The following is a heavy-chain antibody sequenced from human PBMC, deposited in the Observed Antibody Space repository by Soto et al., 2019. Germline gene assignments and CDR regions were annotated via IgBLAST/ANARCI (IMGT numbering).Heavy chain of an antibody. V-gene: IGHV3-49*03. J-gene: IGHJ3*02. CDR2: IRSKAYGGTT. CDR1: GFTFGDYA. Sequence: PGGSLRLSCTASGFTFGDYAMSWFRQAPGKGLEWVGFIRSKAYGGTTEYAASVKGRFTISRDDSKSIAYLQMNSLKTEDTAVYYCTRDTLDCSGGSCYPYDAFDIWGQGTMVTVSS. CDR3: TRDTLDCSGGSCYPYDAFDI. D-gene: IGHD2-15*01.